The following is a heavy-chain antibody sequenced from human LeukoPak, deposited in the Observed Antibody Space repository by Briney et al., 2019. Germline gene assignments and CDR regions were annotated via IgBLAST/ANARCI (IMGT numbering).Heavy chain of an antibody. Sequence: GGSLRLSCAASGFTFSSYAMSWVRQAPGKGLEWVSAISGSGGSTYYADSVKGRFTISRDNSKNTLYLQMNSLRAEDTAIYYCAKDYGDSSGYYDYWGQGTLVTVSS. D-gene: IGHD3-22*01. CDR3: AKDYGDSSGYYDY. J-gene: IGHJ4*02. CDR2: ISGSGGST. CDR1: GFTFSSYA. V-gene: IGHV3-23*01.